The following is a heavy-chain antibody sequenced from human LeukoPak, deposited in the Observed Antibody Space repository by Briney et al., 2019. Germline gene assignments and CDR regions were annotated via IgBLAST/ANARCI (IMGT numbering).Heavy chain of an antibody. Sequence: GGSLRLSCEASGFTFSIYAMHWVRQAPGKEQQWVAVISFDGNNKKYAGSVNGRFTISRDDSKNTLFLQMNGLRAEDTAVYYCARLGDYSNKDWGQGTLVTVSS. J-gene: IGHJ4*02. CDR2: ISFDGNNK. D-gene: IGHD4-11*01. V-gene: IGHV3-30*14. CDR3: ARLGDYSNKD. CDR1: GFTFSIYA.